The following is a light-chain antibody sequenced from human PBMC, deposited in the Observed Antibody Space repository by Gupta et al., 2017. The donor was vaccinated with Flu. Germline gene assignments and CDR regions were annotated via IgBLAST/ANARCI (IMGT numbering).Light chain of an antibody. J-gene: IGLJ2*01. Sequence: VTIPSTPSSGNIASNYVQWYQQRPGRSPTPVIYDDNQRPSGVPDRFSGSIDSSSNSASLTISGLKTEDGADYYCQSYDGGYFVAFGGGTKLTVL. CDR1: SGNIASNY. V-gene: IGLV6-57*01. CDR2: DDN. CDR3: QSYDGGYFVA.